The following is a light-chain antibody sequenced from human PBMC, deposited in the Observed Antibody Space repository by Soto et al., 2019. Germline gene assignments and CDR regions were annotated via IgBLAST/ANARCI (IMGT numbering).Light chain of an antibody. CDR1: QSVDSN. CDR2: GAS. Sequence: EIVMPQSKATLSVSAGDGATLSCRASQSVDSNLAWYQQKPGQTPRLLMYGASTRPTGIPARFSGSGSGTEFTLTIICLQSEDSAVYYCQEYNDWLLTFCGVTKVDIK. V-gene: IGKV3D-15*01. J-gene: IGKJ4*01. CDR3: QEYNDWLLT.